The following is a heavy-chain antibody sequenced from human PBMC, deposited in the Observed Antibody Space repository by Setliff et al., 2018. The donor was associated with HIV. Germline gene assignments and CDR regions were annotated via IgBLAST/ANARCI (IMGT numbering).Heavy chain of an antibody. Sequence: SETLSLTCAVYGGSFSGYYWSWIRQPPGKGLEWIGEINHSGSTNYNPSLKSRVTISLDPSKNQFSLKLSSVTAADTAVFYCARGPNPGAYFDYWGQGTLVTVS. J-gene: IGHJ4*02. CDR3: ARGPNPGAYFDY. D-gene: IGHD2-8*01. V-gene: IGHV4-34*01. CDR2: INHSGST. CDR1: GGSFSGYY.